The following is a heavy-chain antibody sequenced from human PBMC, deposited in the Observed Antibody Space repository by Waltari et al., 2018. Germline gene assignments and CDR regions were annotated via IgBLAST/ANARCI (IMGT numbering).Heavy chain of an antibody. CDR1: GFAFRAYY. CDR2: MSGSGHII. V-gene: IGHV3-11*01. J-gene: IGHJ4*02. D-gene: IGHD2-2*02. Sequence: QVQLVESGGGLVKPGGSLRLSCGASGFAFRAYYMTWIRQVPGKGLEWVTYMSGSGHIIYYRDSVKGRFTISRDNAKNSLYLQMSNLRAEDTAVYYCATAVPIHSLVYWGQGTLVTVSS. CDR3: ATAVPIHSLVY.